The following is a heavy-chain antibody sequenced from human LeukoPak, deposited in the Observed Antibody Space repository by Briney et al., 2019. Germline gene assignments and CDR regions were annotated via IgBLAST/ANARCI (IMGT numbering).Heavy chain of an antibody. J-gene: IGHJ4*02. D-gene: IGHD1-7*01. V-gene: IGHV4-61*02. Sequence: SQTLSLTCTVSGCSISSGSYYWSWIRQPAGKGLEWIGRIYTSGSTNYNPSLKTRVTISVDTSKNQFSLKLSSVTAADTAVYYCARSLELRGYWGQGTLVTVSS. CDR3: ARSLELRGY. CDR2: IYTSGST. CDR1: GCSISSGSYY.